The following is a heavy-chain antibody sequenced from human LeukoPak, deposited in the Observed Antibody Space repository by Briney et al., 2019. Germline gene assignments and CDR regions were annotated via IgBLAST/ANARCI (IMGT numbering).Heavy chain of an antibody. CDR2: ISSSGSTI. D-gene: IGHD3-3*02. Sequence: GGSLRLSCAASGFTFSSYEMNWVRQAPGKGLEWVSYISSSGSTIYYADSVKGRFTIPRDNAKNSLYLQMNSLRAEDTAVYYCARDFSNYFDYWGQGTLVTVSS. J-gene: IGHJ4*02. V-gene: IGHV3-48*03. CDR1: GFTFSSYE. CDR3: ARDFSNYFDY.